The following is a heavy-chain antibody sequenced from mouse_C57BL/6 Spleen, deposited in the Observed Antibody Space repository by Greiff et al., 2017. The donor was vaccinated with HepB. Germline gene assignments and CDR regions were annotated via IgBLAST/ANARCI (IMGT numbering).Heavy chain of an antibody. CDR2: INYDGSST. Sequence: EVKLVESEGGLVQPGSSMKLSCTASGFTLSDYYMAWVRQVPEKGLEWVANINYDGSSTYYLDSLKSRFIISRDNAKNILYLQMSSLKSEDTATYYCAIDGTYYFDYWGQGTTLTVSS. J-gene: IGHJ2*01. V-gene: IGHV5-16*01. CDR3: AIDGTYYFDY. CDR1: GFTLSDYY. D-gene: IGHD4-1*01.